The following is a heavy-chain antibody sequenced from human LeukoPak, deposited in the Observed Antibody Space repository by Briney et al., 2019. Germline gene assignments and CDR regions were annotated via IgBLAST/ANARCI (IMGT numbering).Heavy chain of an antibody. Sequence: GGSLRLSCAASGFTFSNYWMHWVRQTPGKGLEWVANIKQDGSEKYYVDSVKGRFTISRDNAKNSLHLQMNSLRAEDTAVYYCAKEGFDSWGQGTLVTVSS. CDR3: AKEGFDS. CDR2: IKQDGSEK. CDR1: GFTFSNYW. V-gene: IGHV3-7*03. J-gene: IGHJ4*02.